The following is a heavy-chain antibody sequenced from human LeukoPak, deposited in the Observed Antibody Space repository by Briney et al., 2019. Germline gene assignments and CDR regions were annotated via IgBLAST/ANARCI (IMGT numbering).Heavy chain of an antibody. J-gene: IGHJ4*02. V-gene: IGHV5-51*01. D-gene: IGHD1-26*01. CDR2: IFPDDSDT. Sequence: GESLKISCKGPGYDFNNYWIGWVRQMPGEGLEWMGIIFPDDSDTRYSPSFQGQVTISVDKSVHTAYLQWSSLKASDTAMYYCARLNSWELLLPFHYWGRGTLVTVSS. CDR3: ARLNSWELLLPFHY. CDR1: GYDFNNYW.